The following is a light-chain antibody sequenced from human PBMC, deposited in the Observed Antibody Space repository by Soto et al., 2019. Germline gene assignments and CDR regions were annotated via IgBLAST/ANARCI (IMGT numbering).Light chain of an antibody. CDR2: EAS. J-gene: IGKJ1*01. V-gene: IGKV1-5*03. CDR1: QSINSW. CDR3: QQYNSYPWT. Sequence: DIQMTQSPPTLSASVGDRVTITCRASQSINSWLAWYQQKPGKAPQLLIYEASSLQSGVPSRFSGSGSGTEFTLTIISLQPDDFATYYGQQYNSYPWTFGQGTKVEIK.